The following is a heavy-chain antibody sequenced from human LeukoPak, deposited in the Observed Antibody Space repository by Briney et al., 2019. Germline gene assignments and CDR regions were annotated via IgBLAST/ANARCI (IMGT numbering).Heavy chain of an antibody. CDR3: AGLDYYDSSGHIDY. J-gene: IGHJ4*02. V-gene: IGHV4-59*08. CDR2: IYYSGST. Sequence: SETLSLTCTVSGGSISSYYWSWIRQPPGKGLEWIGYIYYSGSTNSNPSLKSRVTISVDTSKNQFSLKLSSVTAADTAVYYCAGLDYYDSSGHIDYWGQGTLVTVSS. D-gene: IGHD3-22*01. CDR1: GGSISSYY.